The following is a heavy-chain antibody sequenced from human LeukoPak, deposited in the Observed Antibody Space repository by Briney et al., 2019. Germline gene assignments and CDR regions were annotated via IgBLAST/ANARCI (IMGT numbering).Heavy chain of an antibody. D-gene: IGHD5/OR15-5a*01. CDR1: GGSISSYY. CDR3: ARQALSRGSTFSYFDY. J-gene: IGHJ4*02. CDR2: IYYSGST. Sequence: SETLSLTCTVSGGSISSYYWSWIRQPPGKGLEWIGYIYYSGSTNYNPSLKSRVTISVDTSKNQFSLKLSSVTAADTAVYYCARQALSRGSTFSYFDYWGQGTLVTVSS. V-gene: IGHV4-59*08.